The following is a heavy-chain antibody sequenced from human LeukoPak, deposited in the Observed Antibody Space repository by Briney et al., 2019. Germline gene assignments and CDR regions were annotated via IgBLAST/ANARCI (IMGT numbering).Heavy chain of an antibody. CDR3: ARHRGGRVVITATGRYEWFDP. V-gene: IGHV4-4*07. Sequence: NPSETLSLTCTVSGGSISSYYWSWIRQPAGKGLEWIGRIYTSGSTNYNPSLKSRVTMSVNTSKNQISLKVNSVTAADTAVYYCARHRGGRVVITATGRYEWFDPWGQGILVTVSS. CDR2: IYTSGST. J-gene: IGHJ5*02. CDR1: GGSISSYY. D-gene: IGHD1/OR15-1a*01.